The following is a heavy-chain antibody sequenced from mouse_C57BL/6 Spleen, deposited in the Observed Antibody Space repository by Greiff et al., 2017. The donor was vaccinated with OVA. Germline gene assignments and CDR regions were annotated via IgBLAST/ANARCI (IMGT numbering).Heavy chain of an antibody. J-gene: IGHJ4*01. CDR3: ARKGNYDYDGAMDY. CDR1: GYAFTNYL. CDR2: INPGSGGT. Sequence: QVQLQQSGAELVRPGTSVKVSCKASGYAFTNYLIEWVKQRPGQGLEWIGVINPGSGGTTYNEKVKGKATLTADKSSSTAYMQLSSLTSEDSAVYFCARKGNYDYDGAMDYWGQGTSVTVSS. V-gene: IGHV1-54*01. D-gene: IGHD2-4*01.